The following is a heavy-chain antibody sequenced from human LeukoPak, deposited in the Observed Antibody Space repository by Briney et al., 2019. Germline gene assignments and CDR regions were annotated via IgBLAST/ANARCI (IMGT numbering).Heavy chain of an antibody. CDR2: ISYDGSNK. D-gene: IGHD1-1*01. V-gene: IGHV3-30*03. Sequence: TGSSLRLSCAASGFSFSSYGMHWVRQPPGKGLEWVAFISYDGSNKYYADSVKGRFTISRDNSQNTVYLQMNSLRDEDTAVYYCARDGTSYGMDVWGQGTTVTVSS. CDR1: GFSFSSYG. CDR3: ARDGTSYGMDV. J-gene: IGHJ6*02.